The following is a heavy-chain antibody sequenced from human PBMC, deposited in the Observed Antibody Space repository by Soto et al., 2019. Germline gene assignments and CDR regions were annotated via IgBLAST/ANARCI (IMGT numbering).Heavy chain of an antibody. CDR1: GLIVSSNY. J-gene: IGHJ4*02. V-gene: IGHV3-66*01. CDR2: LYRDGSI. D-gene: IGHD6-25*01. Sequence: GGSLRLSCATPGLIVSSNYMSWVRQAPGKGLEWVSFLYRDGSIYYADSVKGRFTISRDNSKNTLYLQMNSLRTEDTAVYYCARGNPVPAAGLFEYWGQGTVVTVSS. CDR3: ARGNPVPAAGLFEY.